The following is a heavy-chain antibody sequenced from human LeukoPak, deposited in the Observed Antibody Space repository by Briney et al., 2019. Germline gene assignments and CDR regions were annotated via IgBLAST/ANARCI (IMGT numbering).Heavy chain of an antibody. D-gene: IGHD6-19*01. V-gene: IGHV3-11*04. CDR2: ISSSGSTI. Sequence: PGGSLRLSCAASGFTFSDYYMSWIRQAPGKGLEWVSYISSSGSTIYYADTVKGRFTISRDNAKNSLYLQMNSLRAEDTAVYYCKCFQSVAGFDYCGQGTLVTVSS. CDR3: KCFQSVAGFDY. CDR1: GFTFSDYY. J-gene: IGHJ4*02.